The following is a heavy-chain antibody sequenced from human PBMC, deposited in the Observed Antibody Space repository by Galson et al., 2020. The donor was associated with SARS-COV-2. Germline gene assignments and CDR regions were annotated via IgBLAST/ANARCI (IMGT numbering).Heavy chain of an antibody. V-gene: IGHV3-21*01. Sequence: GGSLRLSCAASGFTFSSYSMNWVRQAPGKGLEWVSSISSSSSYIYYADSVKGRFTISRDNAKNSLYLKMNSLRAEDTAVYYCATIAAAGTLYYYYGMDVWGQGTTVTVSS. CDR1: GFTFSSYS. D-gene: IGHD6-13*01. CDR2: ISSSSSYI. CDR3: ATIAAAGTLYYYYGMDV. J-gene: IGHJ6*02.